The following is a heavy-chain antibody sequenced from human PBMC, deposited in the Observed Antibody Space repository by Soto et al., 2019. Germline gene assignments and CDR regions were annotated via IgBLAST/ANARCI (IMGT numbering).Heavy chain of an antibody. CDR2: ISAYNGNT. Sequence: GASVKVSCKASGYTFTSYGISWVRQAPGQGLEWMGWISAYNGNTNYAQKLQGRVTMTTDTSTSTAYMELRSLRSGDTAVYYCARVGGDCSGGSCYYYYYMDVWGKGTTVTAP. V-gene: IGHV1-18*01. CDR1: GYTFTSYG. J-gene: IGHJ6*03. D-gene: IGHD2-15*01. CDR3: ARVGGDCSGGSCYYYYYMDV.